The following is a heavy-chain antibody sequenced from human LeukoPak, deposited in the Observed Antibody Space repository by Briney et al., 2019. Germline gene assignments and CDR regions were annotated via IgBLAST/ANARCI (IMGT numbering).Heavy chain of an antibody. Sequence: ASVKVSCKASGYTFTSYAMNWVRQAPGQGLEWMGWINTNTGNPTYAQGFTGRFVFSLDTSVSTAYLQISSLKAEDTAVYYCARDLGGSYPNWFDPWGQGTLVTVSS. CDR2: INTNTGNP. J-gene: IGHJ5*02. CDR1: GYTFTSYA. D-gene: IGHD1-26*01. CDR3: ARDLGGSYPNWFDP. V-gene: IGHV7-4-1*02.